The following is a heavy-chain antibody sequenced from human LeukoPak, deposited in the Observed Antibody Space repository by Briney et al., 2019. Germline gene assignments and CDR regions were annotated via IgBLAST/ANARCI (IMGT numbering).Heavy chain of an antibody. CDR2: IYYSGST. Sequence: SETLSLTCSVSGDSISSYYWSWIRQPPGKGLQWIGYIYYSGSTNYNPSLKSRVTMSVDTSKNQLSLKLSSVTAADTAVYYCARDYHGSSWYYFDYWGQGTLVTVAS. CDR3: ARDYHGSSWYYFDY. D-gene: IGHD6-13*01. J-gene: IGHJ4*02. V-gene: IGHV4-59*01. CDR1: GDSISSYY.